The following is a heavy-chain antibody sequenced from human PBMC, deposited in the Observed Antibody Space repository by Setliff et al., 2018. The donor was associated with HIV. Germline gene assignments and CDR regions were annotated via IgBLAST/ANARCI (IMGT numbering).Heavy chain of an antibody. CDR2: ITNTGSST. J-gene: IGHJ4*02. CDR3: MYGGRTATTH. D-gene: IGHD4-17*01. V-gene: IGHV3-11*04. Sequence: GGSLRLSCAASGFTFSDYYLNWFRLAPRKGLEWISHITNTGSSTNYADSVKGRFTISRDNAKYSLYLQMNTLRVEDTAVYYCMYGGRTATTHWGQGTLVTVSS. CDR1: GFTFSDYY.